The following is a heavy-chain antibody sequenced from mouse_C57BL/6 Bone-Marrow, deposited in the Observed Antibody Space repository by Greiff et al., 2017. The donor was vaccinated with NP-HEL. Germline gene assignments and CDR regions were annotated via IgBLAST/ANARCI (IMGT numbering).Heavy chain of an antibody. J-gene: IGHJ3*01. V-gene: IGHV3-6*01. CDR2: ISYDGNN. CDR1: GYSITSGYY. CDR3: AREGFYDYDGGFAY. D-gene: IGHD2-4*01. Sequence: ESGPGLVKPSQSLSLTCSVTGYSITSGYYWNWIRQFPGNKLEWMGYISYDGNNNYNPSLKNRISITRDTSKNQFFLKLNSVTTEDTATYYCAREGFYDYDGGFAYWGQGTLVTVSA.